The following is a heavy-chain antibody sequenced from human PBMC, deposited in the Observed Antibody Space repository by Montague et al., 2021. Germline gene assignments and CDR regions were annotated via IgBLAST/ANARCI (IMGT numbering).Heavy chain of an antibody. CDR1: GFTLSSYW. Sequence: SLRLSCAASGFTLSSYWMHWVRQAPGKGLVWVSTIKTDGSSTNYADSVKGRFTISRDNAKNTLYLQMNSLRVEDTAVYYCARSYDSWGQGALATVSS. CDR2: IKTDGSST. V-gene: IGHV3-74*01. CDR3: ARSYDS. D-gene: IGHD3-10*01. J-gene: IGHJ4*02.